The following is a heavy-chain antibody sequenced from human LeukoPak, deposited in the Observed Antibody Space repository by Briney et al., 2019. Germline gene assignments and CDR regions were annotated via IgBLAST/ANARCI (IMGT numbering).Heavy chain of an antibody. CDR3: ARQNLGFDY. CDR1: GGSISSYY. V-gene: IGHV4-59*08. D-gene: IGHD1-26*01. J-gene: IGHJ4*02. CDR2: IYYSGST. Sequence: SETLSLTCTVSGGSISSYYWSWIRQPPGKGLEWIGYIYYSGSTNYNPSLKSRVTIPVGTSKNQFSLKLSSVTAADTAVYYCARQNLGFDYWGQGTLVTVSS.